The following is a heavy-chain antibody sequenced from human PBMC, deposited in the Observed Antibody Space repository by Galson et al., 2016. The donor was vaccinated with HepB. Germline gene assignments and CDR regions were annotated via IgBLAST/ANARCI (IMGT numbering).Heavy chain of an antibody. V-gene: IGHV1-18*01. D-gene: IGHD4-17*01. CDR3: ARGGGDSSSIHWYFDI. CDR1: GYTFNTYG. CDR2: INPYNGNT. Sequence: SVKVSCKASGYTFNTYGISWVRQAPGQGLEWMGWINPYNGNTNYTQMFQGRVTMTTDRSTNTAYMELRSLRSDDTAVYYCARGGGDSSSIHWYFDIWGRGTLVTVSS. J-gene: IGHJ2*01.